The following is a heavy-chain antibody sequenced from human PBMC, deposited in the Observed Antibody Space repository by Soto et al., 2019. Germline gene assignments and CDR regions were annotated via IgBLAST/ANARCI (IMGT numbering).Heavy chain of an antibody. J-gene: IGHJ4*02. Sequence: GGSLRLSCAASGFTFTRYSMNWVRQAPGKGLEWVSSISSTTHYIYYADSMRGRFTISRDNAKNAVYLEMNGLRAEDTAVYYCARESEDLTSNFDYWGQGTLVTVSS. CDR2: ISSTTHYI. V-gene: IGHV3-21*06. CDR3: ARESEDLTSNFDY. CDR1: GFTFTRYS.